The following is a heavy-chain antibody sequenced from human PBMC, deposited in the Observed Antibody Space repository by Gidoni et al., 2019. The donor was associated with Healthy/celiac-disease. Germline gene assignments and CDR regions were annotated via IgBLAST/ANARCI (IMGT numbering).Heavy chain of an antibody. D-gene: IGHD6-19*01. V-gene: IGHV5-51*01. CDR2: IYPGDSDT. CDR1: VYSCTSYW. CDR3: ARLSGSIAVAVDY. Sequence: VQLVQSAAEAIKHGEPLKISCTCSVYSCTSYWIGWVRQMPGKGLEWMGIIYPGDSDTRYSPSFQGQVTISAEKSISTAYLQWSSLKASDTAMYYCARLSGSIAVAVDYWGQGTLVTVSS. J-gene: IGHJ4*02.